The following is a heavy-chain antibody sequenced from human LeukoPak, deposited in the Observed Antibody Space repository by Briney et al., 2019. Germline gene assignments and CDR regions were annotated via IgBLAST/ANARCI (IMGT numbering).Heavy chain of an antibody. V-gene: IGHV1-46*01. CDR1: GYTFTSYY. CDR2: INPSGGST. CDR3: ARKAPRGPYFDY. Sequence: ASVKVSCKASGYTFTSYYMHWVRHAPGQGLERMGIINPSGGSTSYAQKCQGRVTMTRDTSTSTVYMELSSLRSEDTAVYYCARKAPRGPYFDYWGQGTLVTVSS. J-gene: IGHJ4*02. D-gene: IGHD2-15*01.